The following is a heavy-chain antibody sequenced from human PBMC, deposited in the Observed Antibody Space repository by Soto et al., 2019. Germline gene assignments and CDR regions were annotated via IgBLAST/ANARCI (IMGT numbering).Heavy chain of an antibody. D-gene: IGHD6-6*01. Sequence: SETLSLTCSIYSGSFSGYYWSWIRHPPGKGLEWIGEISQSGNTNYSPSLKSRVSISIDTSKKQFSLNLASVSAADTAAYYCARAPKVSGSSQTRPDFWGQGTLVTVSS. CDR2: ISQSGNT. V-gene: IGHV4-34*01. CDR1: SGSFSGYY. J-gene: IGHJ4*02. CDR3: ARAPKVSGSSQTRPDF.